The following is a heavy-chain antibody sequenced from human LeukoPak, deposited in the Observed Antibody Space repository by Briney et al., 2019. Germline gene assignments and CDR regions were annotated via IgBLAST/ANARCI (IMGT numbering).Heavy chain of an antibody. D-gene: IGHD3-22*01. J-gene: IGHJ4*02. CDR1: GFTFSSYG. Sequence: QPGGSLRLSCAASGFTFSSYGMHWVRQAPGKGLEWVAVIWYDGSNKYYADSVKGRFTISRDNSKNTLYLQMNSLRAEDTAVYYCAKDLEDSSGYFFGDFDHWGQGTLVTISS. CDR2: IWYDGSNK. V-gene: IGHV3-33*06. CDR3: AKDLEDSSGYFFGDFDH.